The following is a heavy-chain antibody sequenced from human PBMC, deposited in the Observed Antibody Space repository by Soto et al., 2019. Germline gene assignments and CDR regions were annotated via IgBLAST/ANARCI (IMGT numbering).Heavy chain of an antibody. V-gene: IGHV3-72*01. Sequence: EVQLVESGGGLVQPGGSLRLSCAASGFTFSDHYMDWVRQAPGKGLEWVGRSRNKANSYSTEYAASVKGGFTISRDESKNSRYLQRNSRKTEDTAVYYCARFSGSYTRGLDYWGQGTLVTVSS. CDR1: GFTFSDHY. CDR3: ARFSGSYTRGLDY. CDR2: SRNKANSYST. J-gene: IGHJ4*02. D-gene: IGHD1-26*01.